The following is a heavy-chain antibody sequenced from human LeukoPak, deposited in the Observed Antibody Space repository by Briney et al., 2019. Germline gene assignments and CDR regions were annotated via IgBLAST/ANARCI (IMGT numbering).Heavy chain of an antibody. D-gene: IGHD4-11*01. Sequence: PSETLSLTCAVSRYSISSGYHWAWIRQPPGKGLEWIGSIYRSGSAYYNPSLKSRVTISVDTSKNQFSLRGTSVTAADTAVYYGARVDYILDYWGQGTLVTVSS. V-gene: IGHV4-38-2*01. CDR1: RYSISSGYH. CDR3: ARVDYILDY. J-gene: IGHJ4*02. CDR2: IYRSGSA.